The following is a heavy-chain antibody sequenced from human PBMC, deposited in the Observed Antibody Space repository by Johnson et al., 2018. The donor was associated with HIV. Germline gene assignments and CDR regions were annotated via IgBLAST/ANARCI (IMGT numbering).Heavy chain of an antibody. CDR3: ATDVPSAPYYNAFDI. CDR1: GFSFDDYG. V-gene: IGHV3-20*04. J-gene: IGHJ3*02. CDR2: INWNGGSK. Sequence: VQLVESGGGVVRPGGSLRLSCAASGFSFDDYGMSWVRQTQGKGLEWVSGINWNGGSKGYADSVKGRFTISRDNAKNSLYLQMNSLRAEDTALYYCATDVPSAPYYNAFDIWGQGTMVTVSS. D-gene: IGHD1-26*01.